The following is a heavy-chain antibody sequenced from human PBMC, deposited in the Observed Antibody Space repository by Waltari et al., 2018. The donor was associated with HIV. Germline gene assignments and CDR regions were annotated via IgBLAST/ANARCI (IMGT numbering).Heavy chain of an antibody. J-gene: IGHJ6*02. CDR3: ARDVQGYCAGERCFYGMDV. Sequence: QVQLVESGGGVVQPGRSLRLSFPASGFPVRNYGMHWVRQAPGKGLEWVAVVWQDGSNKYYGDSVKGRFTISRDNSKNTLELQMNSLRAEDTAVYYCARDVQGYCAGERCFYGMDVWGQGTTVTVSS. V-gene: IGHV3-33*01. D-gene: IGHD2-8*02. CDR2: VWQDGSNK. CDR1: GFPVRNYG.